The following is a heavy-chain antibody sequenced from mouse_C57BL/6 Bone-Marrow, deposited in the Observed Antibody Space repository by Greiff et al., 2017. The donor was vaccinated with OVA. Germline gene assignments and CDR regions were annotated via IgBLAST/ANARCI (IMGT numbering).Heavy chain of an antibody. CDR2: INPSSGYT. J-gene: IGHJ1*03. Sequence: QVQLKQSGAELAKPGASVKLSCKASGYTFTSYWMNWVKQRPGQGLEWIGYINPSSGYTKYNQKFKDKATLTADKSSSTAYMQQSSLTYEDAAVYYCARVWHYGYFGGWGTGTTVTVSS. V-gene: IGHV1-7*01. CDR3: ARVWHYGYFGG. CDR1: GYTFTSYW.